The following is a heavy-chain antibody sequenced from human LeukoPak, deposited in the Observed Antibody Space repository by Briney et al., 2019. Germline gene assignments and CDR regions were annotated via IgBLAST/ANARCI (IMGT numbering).Heavy chain of an antibody. J-gene: IGHJ4*02. D-gene: IGHD4-17*01. CDR2: IYHSGST. CDR3: ARAGATVTTYFDY. CDR1: GGSFSGYY. V-gene: IGHV4-30-2*01. Sequence: SETLSLTCAVYGGSFSGYYWSWIRQPPGKGLEWIGYIYHSGSTYYNPSLKSRVTISVDRSKNQFSLKLSSVTAADTAVYYCARAGATVTTYFDYWGQGTLVTVSS.